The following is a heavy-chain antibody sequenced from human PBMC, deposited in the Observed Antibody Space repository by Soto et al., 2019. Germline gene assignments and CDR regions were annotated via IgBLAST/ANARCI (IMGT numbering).Heavy chain of an antibody. Sequence: EVQLVESGGGLVRPGGSLRLSCVVSGLTFSTYSMNWVRQTPGKGLEWVSSISRTSSYIYYRDSVKGRFTISRDNAKNSLSRQMNGLSVEDTAVYYCVSDQKREHFETSGPNWFATWGQGTLVTVSS. CDR3: VSDQKREHFETSGPNWFAT. V-gene: IGHV3-21*02. CDR1: GLTFSTYS. CDR2: ISRTSSYI. J-gene: IGHJ5*02. D-gene: IGHD6-19*01.